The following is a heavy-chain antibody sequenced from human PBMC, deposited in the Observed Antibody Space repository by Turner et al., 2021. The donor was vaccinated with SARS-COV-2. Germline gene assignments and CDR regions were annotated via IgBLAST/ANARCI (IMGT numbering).Heavy chain of an antibody. D-gene: IGHD3-10*02. V-gene: IGHV4-39*01. CDR3: ASETRYYSGRGWFDP. J-gene: IGHJ5*02. Sequence: QVQLQQWGAGLLKPSETLSLTCTVSAGSISSSSYYWGWIRQPPGKGLEWIGSIYYSGSTYYNPSLKSRVTISVDTSKNQFSLKLSSVTAADTAVYYCASETRYYSGRGWFDPWGQGTLVTVSS. CDR2: IYYSGST. CDR1: AGSISSSSYY.